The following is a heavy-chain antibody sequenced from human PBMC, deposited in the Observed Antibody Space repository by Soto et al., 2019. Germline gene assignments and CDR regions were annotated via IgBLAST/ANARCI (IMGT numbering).Heavy chain of an antibody. CDR2: IYYRGNA. Sequence: QLQLQESGPGLVKPSETLSLTCSVSDDSINSDKYYWGWIRQPPGKGLEWIGSIYYRGNAYYNPSLQTRVTLSQDKSKSQYSLKLNSVTAADSAVYFCARLEGLATISYYFDFWGPGVLVTVSS. CDR1: DDSINSDKYY. CDR3: ARLEGLATISYYFDF. J-gene: IGHJ4*02. D-gene: IGHD3-9*01. V-gene: IGHV4-39*01.